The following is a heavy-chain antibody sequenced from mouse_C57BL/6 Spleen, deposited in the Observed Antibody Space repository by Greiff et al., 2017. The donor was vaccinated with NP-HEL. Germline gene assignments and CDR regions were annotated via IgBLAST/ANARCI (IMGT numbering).Heavy chain of an antibody. CDR1: GYTFTDYY. CDR2: INPNNGGT. J-gene: IGHJ2*01. Sequence: VQLQQSGPELVKPGASVKISCKASGYTFTDYYMNWVKQSHGKSLEWIGDINPNNGGTSYNQKFKGKATLTVDKSSSTAYMELRSLTSEDSAVYYCAASDYPLLGWGQGTTLTVSS. CDR3: AASDYPLLG. V-gene: IGHV1-26*01. D-gene: IGHD3-1*01.